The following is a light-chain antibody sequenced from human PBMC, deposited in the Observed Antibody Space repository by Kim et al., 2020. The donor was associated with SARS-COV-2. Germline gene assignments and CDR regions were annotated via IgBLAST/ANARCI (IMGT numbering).Light chain of an antibody. CDR3: LQYAYSPLT. V-gene: IGKV3-20*01. J-gene: IGKJ3*01. CDR1: KTVGRNY. CDR2: DAS. Sequence: SPGGKATPSCRASKTVGRNYLAWYQQKPGQAPRLLIHDASSRATGIPARFSGSGSGTDFTLTINRLEPEDFAVYFCLQYAYSPLTFGPGTKVDIK.